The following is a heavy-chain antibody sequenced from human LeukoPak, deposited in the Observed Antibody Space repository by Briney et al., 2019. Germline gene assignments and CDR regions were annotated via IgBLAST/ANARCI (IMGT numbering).Heavy chain of an antibody. V-gene: IGHV4-61*01. CDR3: AREEPEVFGGDYGNVGGFDY. D-gene: IGHD4-17*01. CDR1: GGSISNTNYY. CDR2: IYYSGST. Sequence: SETLSLTCTVSGGSISNTNYYWGWIRQPPGKGLEWIGYIYYSGSTNYNPSLKSRVTISVDTSKNQFSLKLSSVTAADTAVYYCAREEPEVFGGDYGNVGGFDYWGQGTLVTVSS. J-gene: IGHJ4*02.